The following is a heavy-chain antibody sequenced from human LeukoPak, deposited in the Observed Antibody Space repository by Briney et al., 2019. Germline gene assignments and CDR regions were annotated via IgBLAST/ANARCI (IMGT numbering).Heavy chain of an antibody. J-gene: IGHJ6*02. V-gene: IGHV4-39*07. CDR1: GGSISSSSYY. CDR3: ARVVVVVPAAMGSGDYYYGMDV. Sequence: SETLSLTCTVSGGSISSSSYYWGWIRQPPGKGLEWIGSIYYSGSTYYNPSLKSRVTISVDTSKNQFSLKLSSVTAADTAVYYCARVVVVVPAAMGSGDYYYGMDVWGQGTTVTVSS. D-gene: IGHD2-2*01. CDR2: IYYSGST.